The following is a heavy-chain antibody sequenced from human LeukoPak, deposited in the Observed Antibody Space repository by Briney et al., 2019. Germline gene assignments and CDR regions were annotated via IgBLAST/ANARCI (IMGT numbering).Heavy chain of an antibody. D-gene: IGHD3-16*01. V-gene: IGHV1-2*02. CDR3: ATYSYDYRGSDC. J-gene: IGHJ4*02. Sequence: ASVKVSCKASGYTFTDYYMHWVRQAPGQGLEWMGWINPNSGDTNYAQKFQGRVSMTRDTSISTAYMELSRLRSDDTAMYYCATYSYDYRGSDCWGQGSLVTVSS. CDR1: GYTFTDYY. CDR2: INPNSGDT.